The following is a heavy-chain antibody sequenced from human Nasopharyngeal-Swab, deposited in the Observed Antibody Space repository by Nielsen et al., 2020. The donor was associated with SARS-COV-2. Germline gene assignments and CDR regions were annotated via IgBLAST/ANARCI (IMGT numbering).Heavy chain of an antibody. V-gene: IGHV4-34*01. CDR3: ARGNSSSGGYGMDV. Sequence: AETLTLTCAVYGGSFSGYYRSWIRQPPGKGLEWIGEINHSGSTNYNPSLKRRVTITVDTSKNQFPLMLSSVTAADSAVYYCARGNSSSGGYGMDVWGQGTTVTVSS. J-gene: IGHJ6*02. CDR2: INHSGST. D-gene: IGHD6-19*01. CDR1: GGSFSGYY.